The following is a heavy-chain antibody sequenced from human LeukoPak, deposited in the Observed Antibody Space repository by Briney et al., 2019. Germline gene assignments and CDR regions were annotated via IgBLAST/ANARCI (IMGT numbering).Heavy chain of an antibody. Sequence: SGPTLVNPTQTLTLTCTFSGFSLNTNGMGVGWIRQPPGKALEWLALIHWDDDKRYSPSLKSRLTITKDTSKNQVVLTMTNMDSMDTATYYCAHGDSTGLFDYWGQGTLVTVSP. CDR3: AHGDSTGLFDY. V-gene: IGHV2-5*02. J-gene: IGHJ4*02. CDR1: GFSLNTNGMG. D-gene: IGHD1-1*01. CDR2: IHWDDDK.